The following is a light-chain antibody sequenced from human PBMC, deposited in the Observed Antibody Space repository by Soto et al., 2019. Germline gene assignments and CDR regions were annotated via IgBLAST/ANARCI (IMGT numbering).Light chain of an antibody. CDR1: SSNVGSHT. Sequence: QSVLTQPPSASGTPGQRVTISCSGSSSNVGSHTVNWYQQLPGTSAKLLIYTNNQRPSGVPDRFSGSKSGTSASLAISGLQSEDEADYYCAEWDDSLNGVVFGGGTKLTVL. CDR2: TNN. CDR3: AEWDDSLNGVV. V-gene: IGLV1-44*01. J-gene: IGLJ2*01.